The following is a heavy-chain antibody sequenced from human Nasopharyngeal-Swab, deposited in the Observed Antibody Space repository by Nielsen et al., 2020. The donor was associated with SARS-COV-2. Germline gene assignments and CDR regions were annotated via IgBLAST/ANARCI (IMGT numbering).Heavy chain of an antibody. J-gene: IGHJ4*02. D-gene: IGHD3-22*01. Sequence: WSRQPPGQGLERVGRIKSKTDGGTTDYAAPVKGRFTISRDDSKNTLYLQMNSLKTEDTAVYYCTALRSYYYDSTDPSGYWGQGTLVTVSS. CDR2: IKSKTDGGTT. V-gene: IGHV3-15*01. CDR3: TALRSYYYDSTDPSGY.